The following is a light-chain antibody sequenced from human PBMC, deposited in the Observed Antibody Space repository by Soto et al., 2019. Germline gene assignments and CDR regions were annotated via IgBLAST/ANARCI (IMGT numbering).Light chain of an antibody. CDR1: QIVSSTY. CDR3: QQYGSSRT. CDR2: GAS. V-gene: IGKV3-20*01. J-gene: IGKJ1*01. Sequence: EIVLTQSPGTLSLSPGERATLSCRASQIVSSTYLAWFQQKAGQAPRLLIYGASTRATGIPDRFSGSGSGTDFTLTIIRLEPEDFAVYYCQQYGSSRTFGQGTKVDIK.